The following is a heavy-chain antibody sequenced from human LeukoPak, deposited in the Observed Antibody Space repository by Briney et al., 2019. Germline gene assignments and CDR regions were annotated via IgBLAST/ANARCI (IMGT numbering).Heavy chain of an antibody. D-gene: IGHD5-24*01. J-gene: IGHJ4*02. CDR3: AGLYNYYFDY. Sequence: SETLSLTCTVSGASISSAGYYWSWIRQPPGKGLEWIGYIYHTGITYYNPSLKSRVTISVDTSKNQFSLKLSFVPAADTAVYYCAGLYNYYFDYWGQGALVTVSS. V-gene: IGHV4-30-4*01. CDR2: IYHTGIT. CDR1: GASISSAGYY.